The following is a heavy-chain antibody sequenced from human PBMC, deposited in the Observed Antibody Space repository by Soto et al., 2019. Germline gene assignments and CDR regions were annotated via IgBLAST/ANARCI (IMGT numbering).Heavy chain of an antibody. CDR2: MQHTGNT. Sequence: SETLSLTCAVSGASIRSYHWSWIRQPAGKGLEWIGRMQHTGNTNYNPSLKSRVTMSVDTSKNQISLKMTSVTAADTAVYFCAKDVSSRRWFDPWGQGILVTVS. CDR1: GASIRSYH. D-gene: IGHD3-16*01. J-gene: IGHJ5*02. V-gene: IGHV4-4*07. CDR3: AKDVSSRRWFDP.